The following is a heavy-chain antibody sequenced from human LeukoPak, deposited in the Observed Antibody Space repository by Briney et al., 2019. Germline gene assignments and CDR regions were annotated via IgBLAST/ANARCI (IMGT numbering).Heavy chain of an antibody. CDR3: ARDGSYYDSSGYYWAYYFDY. D-gene: IGHD3-22*01. Sequence: ASVKVSCKASGYTFTSYGISWVRQAPGQGLEWMGWISAYNGNTNYAQKLQGRVTITTDTSTSTAYMELRSLRSDDTAVYYCARDGSYYDSSGYYWAYYFDYWGQGTLVTVSS. V-gene: IGHV1-18*01. J-gene: IGHJ4*02. CDR2: ISAYNGNT. CDR1: GYTFTSYG.